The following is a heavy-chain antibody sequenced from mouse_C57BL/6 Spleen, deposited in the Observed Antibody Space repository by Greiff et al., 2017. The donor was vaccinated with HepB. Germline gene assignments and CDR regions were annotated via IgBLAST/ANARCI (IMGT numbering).Heavy chain of an antibody. Sequence: VQLKESGPELVKPGASVKISCKASGYSFTGYYMNWVKQSPEKSLEWIGEINPSTGGTTYNQKFKAKATLTVDKSSSTAYMQLKSLTSEDSAVYYCARGQLRLRHFAYWGQGTLVTVSA. CDR3: ARGQLRLRHFAY. CDR2: INPSTGGT. V-gene: IGHV1-42*01. CDR1: GYSFTGYY. J-gene: IGHJ3*01. D-gene: IGHD3-2*02.